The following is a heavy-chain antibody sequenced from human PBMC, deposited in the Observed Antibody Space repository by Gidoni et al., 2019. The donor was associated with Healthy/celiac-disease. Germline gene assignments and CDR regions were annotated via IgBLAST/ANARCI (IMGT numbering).Heavy chain of an antibody. V-gene: IGHV4-30-4*01. CDR3: ASDKVTNRLRGYAFDI. D-gene: IGHD2-21*02. J-gene: IGHJ3*02. CDR2: IYYSGST. CDR1: GGSISSGDYY. Sequence: QVQLQESGPGLVKPSQTLSLTCTVPGGSISSGDYYWSWIRQPPGKGLEWIGYIYYSGSTYYNPSLKSRVTISVDTSKNQFSLKLSSVTAADTAVYYCASDKVTNRLRGYAFDIWGQGTMVTVSS.